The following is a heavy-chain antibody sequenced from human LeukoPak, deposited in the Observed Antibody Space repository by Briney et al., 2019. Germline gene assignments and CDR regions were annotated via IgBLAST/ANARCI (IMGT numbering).Heavy chain of an antibody. CDR2: INHSGST. Sequence: SETLSLTCAVYGGSFSGYYWSWIRQPPGKGLEWIGEINHSGSTNYNPSLKSRVTISVDTSKNQFSLKLSSVTAADTAVYYCARGPRIAVAGRRSWLDPWGQGTLVTVSS. CDR1: GGSFSGYY. CDR3: ARGPRIAVAGRRSWLDP. D-gene: IGHD6-19*01. J-gene: IGHJ5*02. V-gene: IGHV4-34*01.